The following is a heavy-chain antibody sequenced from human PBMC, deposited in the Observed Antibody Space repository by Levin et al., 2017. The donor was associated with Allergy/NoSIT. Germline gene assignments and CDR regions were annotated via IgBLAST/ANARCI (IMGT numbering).Heavy chain of an antibody. V-gene: IGHV3-33*01. J-gene: IGHJ4*02. Sequence: SCAASGFTFSSYGMHWVRQAPGKGLEWVAVMWYDGSNRNYADSVKGRFTISRDNSKNTLYLEMNSLRAEDTAVYFCARGSQQLLKFLDYWGQGTLVTVSS. CDR1: GFTFSSYG. CDR3: ARGSQQLLKFLDY. D-gene: IGHD2-2*01. CDR2: MWYDGSNR.